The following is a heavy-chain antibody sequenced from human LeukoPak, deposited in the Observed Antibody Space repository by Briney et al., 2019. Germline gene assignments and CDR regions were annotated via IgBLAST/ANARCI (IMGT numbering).Heavy chain of an antibody. CDR1: GFTFSDTW. CDR2: IRSDGSDT. Sequence: GGSLRLSCAASGFTFSDTWMHWVRQAPGKGLVWVSRIRSDGSDTRYAESVKGRFTISRDNAKNTLYLQMRSLRAEDTAVYYCARGLSGYSSSLGSWGQGTLVTVSS. V-gene: IGHV3-74*01. J-gene: IGHJ5*02. CDR3: ARGLSGYSSSLGS. D-gene: IGHD6-6*01.